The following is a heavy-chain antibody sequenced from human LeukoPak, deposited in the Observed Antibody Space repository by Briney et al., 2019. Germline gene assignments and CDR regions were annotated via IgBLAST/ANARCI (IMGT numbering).Heavy chain of an antibody. J-gene: IGHJ4*02. CDR2: ISSSSSYI. D-gene: IGHD3-3*01. CDR3: ASAEYYDFWSGPRDY. CDR1: GFTFSSYS. V-gene: IGHV3-21*01. Sequence: PGGSLRLSCAASGFTFSSYSMNWVRQAPGKGLEWVSSISSSSSYIYYADSVKGRFTISRDNAKNSLYLQMNSLRAEDTAVYYCASAEYYDFWSGPRDYWGQGTLVTVSS.